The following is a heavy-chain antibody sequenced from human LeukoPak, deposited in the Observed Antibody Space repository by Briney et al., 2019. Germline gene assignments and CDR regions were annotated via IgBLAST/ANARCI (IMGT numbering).Heavy chain of an antibody. V-gene: IGHV3-74*01. CDR1: GFTFSSYW. D-gene: IGHD2-2*01. Sequence: GGSRRLSCAASGFTFSSYWMHWVRQAQVKGLMSVSRINGDGSSTSYADSVKGRFTISRDNAKNTLYLQMNSLRADDTAVYYCARRYCSSTSCVNWFDSWGQGTLVTVSS. J-gene: IGHJ5*01. CDR3: ARRYCSSTSCVNWFDS. CDR2: INGDGSST.